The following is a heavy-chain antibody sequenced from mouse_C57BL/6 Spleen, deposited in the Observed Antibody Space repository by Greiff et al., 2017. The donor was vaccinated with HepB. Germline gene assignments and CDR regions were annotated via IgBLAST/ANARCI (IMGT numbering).Heavy chain of an antibody. CDR3: ARHQTAYFDY. D-gene: IGHD4-1*01. Sequence: EVKVVESGGDLVKPGGSLKLSCAASGFTFSSYGMSWVRQTPDKRLEWVATISSGGSYTYYPDSVKGRFTISRDNAKNTLYLQMSSLKSEDTAMYYCARHQTAYFDYWGQGTTLTVSS. J-gene: IGHJ2*01. V-gene: IGHV5-6*01. CDR2: ISSGGSYT. CDR1: GFTFSSYG.